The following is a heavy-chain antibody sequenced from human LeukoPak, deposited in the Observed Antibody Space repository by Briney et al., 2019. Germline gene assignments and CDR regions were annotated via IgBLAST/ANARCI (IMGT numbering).Heavy chain of an antibody. CDR2: IYWDDDK. Sequence: SGPTLVKPTQTLTLTCTFSGFSLSTSGVGVGWIRQPPGKALEWLALIYWDDDKRYSPSLKNRLTTTKATSKDQVALTMPNIDPVHTATYYCARYRRYCSSTSCYPLYYYYMDVWGKGTTVTVSS. CDR1: GFSLSTSGVG. J-gene: IGHJ6*03. D-gene: IGHD2-2*01. CDR3: ARYRRYCSSTSCYPLYYYYMDV. V-gene: IGHV2-5*02.